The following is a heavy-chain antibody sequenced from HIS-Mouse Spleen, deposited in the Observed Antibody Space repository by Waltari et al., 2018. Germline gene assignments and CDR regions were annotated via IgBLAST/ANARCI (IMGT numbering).Heavy chain of an antibody. Sequence: QLQLQESGPGLVKPSETLSLTCTVSGCPFSLISYYLGWIRPPPGKGLEWIGSIYYSGSTYYNPSLKSRVTISVDTSKNQFSLKLSSVTAADTAVYYCAREIPYSSSWYDWYFDLWGRGTLVTVSS. J-gene: IGHJ2*01. CDR1: GCPFSLISYY. CDR3: AREIPYSSSWYDWYFDL. CDR2: IYYSGST. V-gene: IGHV4-39*07. D-gene: IGHD6-13*01.